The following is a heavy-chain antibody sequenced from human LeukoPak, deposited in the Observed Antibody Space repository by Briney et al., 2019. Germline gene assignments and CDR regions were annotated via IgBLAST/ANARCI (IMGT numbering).Heavy chain of an antibody. J-gene: IGHJ6*03. CDR1: GGSFSGYY. Sequence: SETLSLTCAVYGGSFSGYYWSWIRQPPGKGLEWIGEINHSGSTNYNPSLKSRVTISVDTSKNQFSLKLSSVTAADTAVYYCTRARRTRFYYDSSGYPSGDYYYYMDVWGKGTTVTVSS. CDR2: INHSGST. CDR3: TRARRTRFYYDSSGYPSGDYYYYMDV. D-gene: IGHD3-22*01. V-gene: IGHV4-34*01.